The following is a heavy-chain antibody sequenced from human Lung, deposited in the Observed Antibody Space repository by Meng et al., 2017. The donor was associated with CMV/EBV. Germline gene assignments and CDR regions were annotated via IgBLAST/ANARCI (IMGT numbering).Heavy chain of an antibody. CDR3: TRCGINCYLDY. Sequence: SCTVSGFSAGDSFMTWVRQAPGKGLEWVGFIRSKNSGGTTEYAASVKGRFTISRDESNSVAYLQMNSLRSEDTAVYYCTRCGINCYLDYWGQGTLVTVSS. J-gene: IGHJ4*03. V-gene: IGHV3-49*04. D-gene: IGHD2-15*01. CDR2: IRSKNSGGTT. CDR1: GFSAGDSF.